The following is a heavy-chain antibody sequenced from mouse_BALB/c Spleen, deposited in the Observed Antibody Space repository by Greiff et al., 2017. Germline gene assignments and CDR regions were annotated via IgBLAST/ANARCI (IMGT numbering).Heavy chain of an antibody. CDR3: ARSFYYYGSSYDYFDY. Sequence: EVKLVESGGGLVQPGGSRKLSCAASGFTFSSFGMHWVRQAPEKGLEWVAYISSGSSTIYYADTVKGRFTISRDNPKNTLFLQMTSLRSEDTAMYYCARSFYYYGSSYDYFDYWGQGTTLTVSS. CDR2: ISSGSSTI. J-gene: IGHJ2*01. D-gene: IGHD1-1*01. CDR1: GFTFSSFG. V-gene: IGHV5-17*02.